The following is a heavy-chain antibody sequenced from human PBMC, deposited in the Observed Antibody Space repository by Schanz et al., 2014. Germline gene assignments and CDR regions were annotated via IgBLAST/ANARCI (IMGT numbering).Heavy chain of an antibody. D-gene: IGHD3-9*01. J-gene: IGHJ6*02. Sequence: QVQLLQSGSEVKKPGASVKVSCEISGYTVSALAMHWVRQAPGKGLEWLGGFDVEDGETIHAQKFQGRVTMTADKSTSTVYMEVSGLRSEDTAVYYCAKVDRTRYYAMDVWGQGTTVTVSS. CDR2: FDVEDGET. CDR3: AKVDRTRYYAMDV. V-gene: IGHV1-24*01. CDR1: GYTVSALA.